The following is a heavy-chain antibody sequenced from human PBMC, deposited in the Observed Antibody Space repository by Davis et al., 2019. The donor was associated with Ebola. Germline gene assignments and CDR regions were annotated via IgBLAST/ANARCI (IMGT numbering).Heavy chain of an antibody. CDR2: IYYSGST. V-gene: IGHV4-59*08. CDR3: ARGLGYDSSGFDY. J-gene: IGHJ4*02. D-gene: IGHD3-22*01. CDR1: GGSISSYY. Sequence: PSETLSLTCTVSGGSISSYYWSWIRQPPGKGLEWIGYIYYSGSTNYNPSLKSRVTISVDTSKNQFSLKLSSVTAADTAVYYCARGLGYDSSGFDYWGQGTLVTVSS.